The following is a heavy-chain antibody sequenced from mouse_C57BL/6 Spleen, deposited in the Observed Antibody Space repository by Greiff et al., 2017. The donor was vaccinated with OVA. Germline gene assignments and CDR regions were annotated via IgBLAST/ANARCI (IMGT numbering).Heavy chain of an antibody. V-gene: IGHV5-17*01. CDR2: ISSGSSTI. Sequence: EVQRVESGGGLVKPGGSLKLSCAASGFTFSDYGMHWVRQAPEKGLEWVAYISSGSSTIYYADTVKGRFTISRDNAKNTLFLQMTSLRSEDTAMYYVARGHYYGSSYDWYFDVWGTGTTVTVSS. J-gene: IGHJ1*03. D-gene: IGHD1-1*01. CDR1: GFTFSDYG. CDR3: ARGHYYGSSYDWYFDV.